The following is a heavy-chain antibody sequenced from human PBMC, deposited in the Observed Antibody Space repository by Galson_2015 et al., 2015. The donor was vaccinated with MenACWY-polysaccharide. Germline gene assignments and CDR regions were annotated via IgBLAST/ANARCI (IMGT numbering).Heavy chain of an antibody. V-gene: IGHV3-23*01. CDR1: GFTFSNCA. J-gene: IGHJ4*02. Sequence: SLRLSCAASGFTFSNCAMSWVRQAPGRGLEWVSGISGSGDSTCYADAVKGRLTISRDNSKNTVYLQMDSLRAEDTALYYCAKAYIAVMEDAAYDCCGQGALVTVSS. D-gene: IGHD2-15*01. CDR3: AKAYIAVMEDAAYDC. CDR2: ISGSGDST.